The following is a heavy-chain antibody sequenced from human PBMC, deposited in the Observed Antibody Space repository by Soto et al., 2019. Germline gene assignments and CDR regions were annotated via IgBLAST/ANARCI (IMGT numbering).Heavy chain of an antibody. CDR2: ITGSGAGS. Sequence: EVQLLESGGGWLQPGGSLRLSCAASGFTFSSYAMNWVRQAPGKGLEWVSGITGSGAGSYYSDSVKGRFTISRDNSKNTLYMQMNSLRAEDTAVYYCDKAYCNSWPNEWFDPWGQGTLVTVSS. CDR1: GFTFSSYA. D-gene: IGHD2-15*01. V-gene: IGHV3-23*01. CDR3: DKAYCNSWPNEWFDP. J-gene: IGHJ5*02.